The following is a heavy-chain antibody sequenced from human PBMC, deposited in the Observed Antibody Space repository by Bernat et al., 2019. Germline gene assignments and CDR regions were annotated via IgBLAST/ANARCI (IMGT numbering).Heavy chain of an antibody. D-gene: IGHD3-10*01. Sequence: VYGGSISSYDWSWIRHPPGKVLEWIGYIYYSGSTNYNPSLKSRVTISVDTSKNQFSLKRSSVTAADTAVYYCASLYGSDVEYWGQGSLV. J-gene: IGHJ4*02. CDR3: ASLYGSDVEY. CDR1: GGSISSYD. CDR2: IYYSGST. V-gene: IGHV4-59*01.